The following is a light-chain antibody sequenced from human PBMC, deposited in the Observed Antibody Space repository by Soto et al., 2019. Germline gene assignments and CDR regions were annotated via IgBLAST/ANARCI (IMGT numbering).Light chain of an antibody. Sequence: QSALAQPPSASGSPGQSVTISCTGTSSDIGAYIYLSWYQQHPGKPAKLMIYEVSRPPSVVPEFFSASTSGTTASLTVSGLQADDEAHYYCSSYTSSNNYVFGTGTKVTVL. CDR1: SSDIGAYIY. CDR3: SSYTSSNNYV. V-gene: IGLV2-8*01. CDR2: EVS. J-gene: IGLJ1*01.